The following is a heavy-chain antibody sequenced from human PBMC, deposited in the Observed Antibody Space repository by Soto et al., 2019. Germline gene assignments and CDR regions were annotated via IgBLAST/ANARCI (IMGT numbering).Heavy chain of an antibody. CDR1: GDSVSSNNAV. Sequence: PSQTLSLTCVISGDSVSSNNAVWNWIRQSPLRGLEWLGRTYYRSKWYNDYAVSVKSRITINPDTSKGQFSLQLNSVTPEGTAVYYCAREVRGSYDYWGQGTLVTVSS. CDR2: TYYRSKWYN. CDR3: AREVRGSYDY. V-gene: IGHV6-1*01. D-gene: IGHD1-26*01. J-gene: IGHJ4*02.